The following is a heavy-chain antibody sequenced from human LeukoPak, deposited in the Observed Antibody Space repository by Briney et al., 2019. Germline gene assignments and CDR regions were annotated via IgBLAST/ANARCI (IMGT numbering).Heavy chain of an antibody. CDR1: GGSVSGYY. D-gene: IGHD3-22*01. Sequence: SETLSLTCAVYGGSVSGYYWSWIRQPPGKGLEWIGEINHSGSTNYNPSLKSRVTISVDTSKNQFSLKLSSVTAADTAVYYCARGDYDSSGYIFDYWGQGTLVTVSS. J-gene: IGHJ4*02. CDR3: ARGDYDSSGYIFDY. CDR2: INHSGST. V-gene: IGHV4-34*01.